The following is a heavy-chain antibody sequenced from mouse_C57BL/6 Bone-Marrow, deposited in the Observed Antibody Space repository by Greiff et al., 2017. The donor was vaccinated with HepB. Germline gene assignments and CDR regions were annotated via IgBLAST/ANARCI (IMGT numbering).Heavy chain of an antibody. CDR3: ARDSDGYLYAMDY. CDR2: SRNKANDYTT. V-gene: IGHV7-1*01. D-gene: IGHD2-3*01. CDR1: GFTFSDFY. J-gene: IGHJ4*01. Sequence: EVQGVESGGGLVQSGRSLRLSCATSGFTFSDFYMEWVRQAPGKGLEWIAASRNKANDYTTEYSASVKGRFIVSRDTSQSILYLQMNALRAEDTAIYYCARDSDGYLYAMDYWGQGTSVTVSS.